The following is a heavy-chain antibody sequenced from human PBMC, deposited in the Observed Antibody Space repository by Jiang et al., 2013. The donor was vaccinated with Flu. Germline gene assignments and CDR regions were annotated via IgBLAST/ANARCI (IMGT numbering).Heavy chain of an antibody. Sequence: SVKVSCKASGYTFTSYYMHWVRQAPGQGLEWMGIINPSGGSTSYAQKFQGRVTMTRDTSTSTVYMELSSLRSEDTAVYYCASGVYDSSGYYLNGMDVWGQGTTVTVSS. CDR2: INPSGGST. CDR1: GYTFTSYY. CDR3: ASGVYDSSGYYLNGMDV. V-gene: IGHV1-46*01. D-gene: IGHD3-22*01. J-gene: IGHJ6*02.